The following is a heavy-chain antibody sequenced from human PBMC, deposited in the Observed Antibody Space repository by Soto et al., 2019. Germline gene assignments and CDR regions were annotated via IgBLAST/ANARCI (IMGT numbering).Heavy chain of an antibody. CDR3: ARLDYYDSSGYYPGNNY. J-gene: IGHJ4*02. Sequence: PXASLKISCKGSGYSFTSYWIGWVRQMPGKGLEWMGIIYPGDSDTRYSPSFQGQVTISADKSISTAYLQWSSLKASDTAMYYCARLDYYDSSGYYPGNNYWGQGTLVTASS. V-gene: IGHV5-51*01. D-gene: IGHD3-22*01. CDR1: GYSFTSYW. CDR2: IYPGDSDT.